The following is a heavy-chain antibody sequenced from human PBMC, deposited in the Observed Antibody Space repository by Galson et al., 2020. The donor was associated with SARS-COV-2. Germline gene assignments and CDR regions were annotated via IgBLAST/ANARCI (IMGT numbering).Heavy chain of an antibody. CDR1: GFTFSDYY. Sequence: NSGGSLRLSCAASGFTFSDYYMSWIRQAPGKGLKWVSYISSSGSTIYYADSVKGRFTISRDNAKNSLYLQMNSLRAEDTAVYYCARDPLRITMVRGVPPPWFDPWGQGTLVTVSS. V-gene: IGHV3-11*04. J-gene: IGHJ5*02. CDR2: ISSSGSTI. D-gene: IGHD3-10*01. CDR3: ARDPLRITMVRGVPPPWFDP.